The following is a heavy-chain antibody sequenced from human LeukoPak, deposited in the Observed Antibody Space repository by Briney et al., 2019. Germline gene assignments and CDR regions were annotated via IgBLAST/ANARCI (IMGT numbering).Heavy chain of an antibody. CDR2: IKEDGSEK. CDR1: GFTFSNYW. J-gene: IGHJ4*02. V-gene: IGHV3-7*05. Sequence: GRSLRHSCAASGFTFSNYWMSWVRQAPGKGLEWVADIKEDGSEKYYVDSVKGRFTISRDNAKSSLYLQMNSLRAEDTAVYYCARARNLDFWGQGTLVTVSS. CDR3: ARARNLDF.